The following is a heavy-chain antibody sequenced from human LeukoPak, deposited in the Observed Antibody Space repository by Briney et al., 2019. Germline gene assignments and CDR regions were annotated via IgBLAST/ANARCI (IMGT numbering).Heavy chain of an antibody. CDR3: ARRKTTVTTRRNWFDP. CDR2: IYYSGST. V-gene: IGHV4-59*04. J-gene: IGHJ5*02. D-gene: IGHD4-11*01. CDR1: GGSISSYY. Sequence: SETLSLTCTVSGGSISSYYWSWIRQPPGKGLEWIGYIYYSGSTYYNPSLRSRVTISVDTSKTQFSLKLSSVTAADTAVYYCARRKTTVTTRRNWFDPWGQGTLVTVSS.